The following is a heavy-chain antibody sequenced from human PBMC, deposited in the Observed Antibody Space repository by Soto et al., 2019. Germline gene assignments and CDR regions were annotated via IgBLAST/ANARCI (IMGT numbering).Heavy chain of an antibody. D-gene: IGHD2-15*01. V-gene: IGHV4-31*03. CDR3: ARDPGGGNTYWYFDL. J-gene: IGHJ2*01. CDR2: IYYSGST. Sequence: QVQLQESGPGLVKPSQTLSLTCTVSGGSISSGGYYWSWIRQHPGKGLEWIGYIYYSGSTYYNPSLKSRVTISVDTSKNQFSLKLSFVTAADTAVYYCARDPGGGNTYWYFDLWGRGTLVTVSS. CDR1: GGSISSGGYY.